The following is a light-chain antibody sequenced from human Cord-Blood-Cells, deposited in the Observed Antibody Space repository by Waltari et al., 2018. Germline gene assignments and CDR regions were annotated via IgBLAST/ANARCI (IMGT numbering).Light chain of an antibody. J-gene: IGKJ1*01. CDR3: QQYYSYRRK. CDR1: QGISSY. Sequence: AMRMTQSPSSFPESTGARVTITCLASQGISSYLAWYPQKPGHAPKLRIYAASTLQSVVLASLSGSGYGTDVTLTISGLQSEDFASYYCQQYYSYRRKVGHGTKVEI. CDR2: AAS. V-gene: IGKV1-8*01.